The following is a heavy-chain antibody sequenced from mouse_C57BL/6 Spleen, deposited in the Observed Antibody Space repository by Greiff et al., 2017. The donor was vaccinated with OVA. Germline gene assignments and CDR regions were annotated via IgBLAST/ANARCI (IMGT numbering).Heavy chain of an antibody. CDR2: INPSNGGT. J-gene: IGHJ2*01. Sequence: VQLQQPGTELVKPGASVKLSCKASGYTFTSYWMHWVKQRPGQGLEWIGNINPSNGGTNYNEKFKSKATLTVDKSSSTAYMQLSSLTSEDSAVYYGARWVIITTVVAVDYWGQGTTLTVSS. V-gene: IGHV1-53*01. CDR1: GYTFTSYW. CDR3: ARWVIITTVVAVDY. D-gene: IGHD1-1*01.